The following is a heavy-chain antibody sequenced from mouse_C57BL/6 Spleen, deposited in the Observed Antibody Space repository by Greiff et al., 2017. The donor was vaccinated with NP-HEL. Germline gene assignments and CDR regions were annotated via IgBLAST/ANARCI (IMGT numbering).Heavy chain of an antibody. J-gene: IGHJ2*01. CDR1: GYTFTDYN. CDR2: INPNNGGT. D-gene: IGHD2-1*01. V-gene: IGHV1-22*01. CDR3: ARFYYGNSLFDY. Sequence: VQLQQSGPELVKPGASVKMSCKASGYTFTDYNMHWVKQSHGKSLEWIGYINPNNGGTSYNQKFKGKATLTVNKSSSTAYMELRSLTSEDSAVYYCARFYYGNSLFDYWGQGTTLTVSS.